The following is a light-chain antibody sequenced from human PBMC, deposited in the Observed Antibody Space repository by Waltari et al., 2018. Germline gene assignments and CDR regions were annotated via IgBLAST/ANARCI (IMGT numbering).Light chain of an antibody. J-gene: IGLJ3*02. Sequence: QAGLTQPPSVSTDLRQTATLTCTGNSNNVGNQGADWLQQHQGRPPKLVSYRKNTRPSGISERFSASRSGNTASLTITELQPEDEADYYCSAWDSGLTVWVFGGGTKLTVL. V-gene: IGLV10-54*04. CDR2: RKN. CDR1: SNNVGNQG. CDR3: SAWDSGLTVWV.